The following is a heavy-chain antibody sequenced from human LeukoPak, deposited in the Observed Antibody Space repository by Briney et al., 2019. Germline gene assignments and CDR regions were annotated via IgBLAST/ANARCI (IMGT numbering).Heavy chain of an antibody. V-gene: IGHV4-39*01. CDR2: IYYSGST. Sequence: SETLSLTCIVSGGSISTSSYYWGWIRQPPGKGLEWIGSIYYSGSTYYNPSLKSRVTISVDTSKNQFSLKLSSVTAADTSVFYCAGLLYYDSSSSYPEYFQHRGQGTLVTVSS. CDR3: AGLLYYDSSSSYPEYFQH. D-gene: IGHD3-22*01. CDR1: GGSISTSSYY. J-gene: IGHJ1*01.